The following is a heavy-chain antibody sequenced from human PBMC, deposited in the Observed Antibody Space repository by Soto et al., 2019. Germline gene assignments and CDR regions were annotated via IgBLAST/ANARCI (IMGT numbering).Heavy chain of an antibody. V-gene: IGHV3-30*18. D-gene: IGHD6-19*01. J-gene: IGHJ4*02. Sequence: VQLVESGGGVVQPGRSLRLSCAASGFTFSDYAMHWVRQAPGKGLEWVAVVSHDGRNTHYADSVKGRFTISRDSSKNRVSLEMPTLRAEATAVYSCAKGGRQWLVTSDFNYWGQGALVTVSS. CDR3: AKGGRQWLVTSDFNY. CDR1: GFTFSDYA. CDR2: VSHDGRNT.